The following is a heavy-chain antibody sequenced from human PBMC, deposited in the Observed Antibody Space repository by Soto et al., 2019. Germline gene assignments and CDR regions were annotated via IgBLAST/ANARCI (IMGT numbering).Heavy chain of an antibody. V-gene: IGHV3-23*01. CDR1: GFTFSSYA. CDR2: ISGSGGST. D-gene: IGHD6-19*01. Sequence: HPGGSLRLSCAAPGFTFSSYAMSWVRQAPGKGLEWVSAISGSGGSTYYADSVKGRFTISRDNSKNTLYLQMNSLRAEDTAVYYCAPSDNIAVAGTSDWFDPWGQGIRVTVAS. J-gene: IGHJ5*02. CDR3: APSDNIAVAGTSDWFDP.